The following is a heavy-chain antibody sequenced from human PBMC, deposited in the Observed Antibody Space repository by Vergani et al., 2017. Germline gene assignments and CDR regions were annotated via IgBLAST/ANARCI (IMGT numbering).Heavy chain of an antibody. D-gene: IGHD3-3*01. CDR2: IWYDGSNK. V-gene: IGHV3-33*01. Sequence: QVQLVESGGGVVQPGRSLRLSCAASGFTFSSYGMHWVRLAPGKGLEWVAVIWYDGSNKYYADSVKGRFTISRDNSKNTLYLQMNSLRAEDTAVYYCARDGNYDFWSGYYSCYFDYWGQGTLVTVSS. CDR1: GFTFSSYG. CDR3: ARDGNYDFWSGYYSCYFDY. J-gene: IGHJ4*02.